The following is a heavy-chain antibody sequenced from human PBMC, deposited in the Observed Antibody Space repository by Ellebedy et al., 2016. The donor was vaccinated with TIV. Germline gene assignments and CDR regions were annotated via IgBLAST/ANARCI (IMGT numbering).Heavy chain of an antibody. J-gene: IGHJ6*02. CDR1: GYTFTSYW. V-gene: IGHV5-51*01. D-gene: IGHD1-26*01. CDR3: ASSAFQYYFGMDV. CDR2: IYPGDSDT. Sequence: GESLKISCKASGYTFTSYWIGWVRQMPGKGLEWMGIIYPGDSDTRYSPSFQGQVTISADKSISTAYLQWSSLKASDSAIYFCASSAFQYYFGMDVWGQGTTVSVSS.